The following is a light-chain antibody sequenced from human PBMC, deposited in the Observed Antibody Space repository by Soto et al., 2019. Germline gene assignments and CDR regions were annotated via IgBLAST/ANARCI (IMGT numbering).Light chain of an antibody. CDR2: EVT. V-gene: IGLV2-14*01. J-gene: IGLJ1*01. Sequence: QSVLTQPASGSGSRGQSITISCVGRNTDVGQDNSVSWYQQGPGKAPKLLIFEVTNRPSGVSSRFSGSRSATTASLTISGLQPDDEGDYFCVSYTDTDTLVFGTGTKSPS. CDR1: NTDVGQDNS. CDR3: VSYTDTDTLV.